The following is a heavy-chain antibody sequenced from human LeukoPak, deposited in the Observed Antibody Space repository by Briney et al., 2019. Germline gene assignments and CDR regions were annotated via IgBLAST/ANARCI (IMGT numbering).Heavy chain of an antibody. CDR3: ARLVPPGGGDCTGSNCHTVYYFDY. D-gene: IGHD2-15*01. CDR2: IYYSGTT. CDR1: GGSITSSSSY. J-gene: IGHJ4*02. V-gene: IGHV4-39*01. Sequence: SETLSLTCPVSGGSITSSSSYWGWIRQPPGRGLEWIGTIYYSGTTYYNPSLKSRVTISIDAAKNQFSLMLTSVTAADTAVYYCARLVPPGGGDCTGSNCHTVYYFDYWGQGTLVTVSS.